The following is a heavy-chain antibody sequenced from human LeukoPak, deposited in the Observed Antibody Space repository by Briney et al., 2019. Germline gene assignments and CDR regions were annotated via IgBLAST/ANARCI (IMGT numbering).Heavy chain of an antibody. V-gene: IGHV1-8*01. D-gene: IGHD6-13*01. CDR3: ATGRLIAAAVYY. J-gene: IGHJ4*02. Sequence: PWASVKVSCKASGYTFTSYDINWVRQATGQGLEWMGWMNPNSGNTGYAQKFQGRVTMTRNTSISTAYMELSSLRSEDTAVYYCATGRLIAAAVYYWGQGTLVTVSS. CDR2: MNPNSGNT. CDR1: GYTFTSYD.